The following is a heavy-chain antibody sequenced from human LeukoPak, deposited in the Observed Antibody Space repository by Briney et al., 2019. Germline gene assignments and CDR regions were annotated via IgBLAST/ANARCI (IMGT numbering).Heavy chain of an antibody. Sequence: GGSLRLSCVASGFNFSSYSMNWVRQAPGKGLEWVSYISSSGSTIYYADSVKGRFTISRDNAKNSLYLQMNSLRAEDTAVYYCARDNGSSAYSSEYFQYWGQGTLVTVSS. V-gene: IGHV3-48*04. CDR2: ISSSGSTI. CDR3: ARDNGSSAYSSEYFQY. J-gene: IGHJ1*01. CDR1: GFNFSSYS. D-gene: IGHD3-22*01.